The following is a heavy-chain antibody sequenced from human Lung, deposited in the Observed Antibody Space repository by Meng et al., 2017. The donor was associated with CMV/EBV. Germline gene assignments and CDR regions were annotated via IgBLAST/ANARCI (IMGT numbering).Heavy chain of an antibody. CDR2: INTNTGNP. V-gene: IGHV7-4-1*02. J-gene: IGHJ4*02. D-gene: IGHD3-22*01. CDR1: GYTFTSYA. Sequence: QLAQSRLEWKKSWALVKVSCKASGYTFTSYARNWVRQAPGQGLEWMGWINTNTGNPTYGQGFTGRFVFSLDTSVSTAYLQISSLKAEDTAVYYCARGDYYDSSGLDYWGQGTLVTVSS. CDR3: ARGDYYDSSGLDY.